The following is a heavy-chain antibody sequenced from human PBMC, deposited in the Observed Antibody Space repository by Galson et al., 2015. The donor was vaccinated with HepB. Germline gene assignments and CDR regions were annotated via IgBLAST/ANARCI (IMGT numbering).Heavy chain of an antibody. Sequence: SLRLSCAASGFTFSSYAMSWVRQAPGKGLEWVSDINGSGGSTYYADSVKGRFTISRANSKNTLYLQMNSLGAEGTALYYCARYCSSIRCRYFYGLGVWGLGTTVTVSS. CDR2: INGSGGST. J-gene: IGHJ6*02. CDR1: GFTFSSYA. V-gene: IGHV3-23*01. D-gene: IGHD2-2*01. CDR3: ARYCSSIRCRYFYGLGV.